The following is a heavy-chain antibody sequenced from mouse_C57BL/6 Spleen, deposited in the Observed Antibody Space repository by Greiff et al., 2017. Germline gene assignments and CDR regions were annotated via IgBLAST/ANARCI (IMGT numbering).Heavy chain of an antibody. V-gene: IGHV14-2*01. CDR3: ARCSTTVVATGAMDY. Sequence: EVQLQQSGAELVKPGASVKLSCTASGFNIKDYYMHWVKQRTEQGLAWIGRIDPEDGETKYAPKFQGKATITADTSSNTAYLQLSSLTSEDTAVYYCARCSTTVVATGAMDYWGQGTSVTVSS. D-gene: IGHD1-1*01. CDR2: IDPEDGET. CDR1: GFNIKDYY. J-gene: IGHJ4*01.